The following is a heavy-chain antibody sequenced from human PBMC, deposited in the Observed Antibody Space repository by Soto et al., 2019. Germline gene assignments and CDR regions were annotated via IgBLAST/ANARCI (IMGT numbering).Heavy chain of an antibody. Sequence: QVQLQESGPGLVKPSGTLSLTCAVSGDSITNSRWWTWVRQPPGKGLEWIGDILHSGETNYNPSLKSRGFISVDKSQNQFSLRVRSVTAADTAVYYCAYSTGWYRHDVWGQGTLVTVSS. CDR2: ILHSGET. V-gene: IGHV4-4*02. CDR1: GDSITNSRW. J-gene: IGHJ3*01. D-gene: IGHD6-19*01. CDR3: AYSTGWYRHDV.